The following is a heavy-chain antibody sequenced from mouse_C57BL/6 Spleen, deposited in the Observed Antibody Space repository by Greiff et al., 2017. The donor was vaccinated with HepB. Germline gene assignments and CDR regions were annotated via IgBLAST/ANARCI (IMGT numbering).Heavy chain of an antibody. CDR2: ISSGGDYI. Sequence: EVMLVESGEGLVKPGGSLKLSCAASGFTFSSYAMSWVRQTQEKRLEWVAYISSGGDYIYYADTVKGRFTIYRDNARNTLNLQMSSLKSEDTARYYCTRDPWDGAWFAYWGQGTLVTVSA. CDR1: GFTFSSYA. V-gene: IGHV5-9-1*02. D-gene: IGHD4-1*01. J-gene: IGHJ3*01. CDR3: TRDPWDGAWFAY.